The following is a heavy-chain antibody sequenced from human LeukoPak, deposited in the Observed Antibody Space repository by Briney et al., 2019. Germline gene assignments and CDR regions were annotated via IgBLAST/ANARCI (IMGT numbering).Heavy chain of an antibody. CDR3: AKVRTVVVPAAMVNY. Sequence: GGSLRLSCAASGFTFSSYAMSWVRQAPGKGLEWVSGISGSGSSTYYADSVKGRFTISRDNSKNMLYLQMSSLRAEDTAVYYCAKVRTVVVPAAMVNYWGQGTLVTVSS. J-gene: IGHJ4*02. D-gene: IGHD2-2*01. V-gene: IGHV3-23*01. CDR1: GFTFSSYA. CDR2: ISGSGSST.